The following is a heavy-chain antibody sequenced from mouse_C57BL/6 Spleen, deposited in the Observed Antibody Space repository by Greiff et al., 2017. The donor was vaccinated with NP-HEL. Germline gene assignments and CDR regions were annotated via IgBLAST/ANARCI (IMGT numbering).Heavy chain of an antibody. CDR3: ARYELGPYWYFDV. CDR1: GYTFTDYN. Sequence: EVQLQESGPELVKPGASVKIPCKASGYTFTDYNMDWVKQSHGKSLEWIGDINPNNGGTIYNQKFKGKATLTVDKSSSTAYMELRSLTSEDTAVYYCARYELGPYWYFDVWGTGTTVTVSS. D-gene: IGHD4-1*01. V-gene: IGHV1-18*01. CDR2: INPNNGGT. J-gene: IGHJ1*03.